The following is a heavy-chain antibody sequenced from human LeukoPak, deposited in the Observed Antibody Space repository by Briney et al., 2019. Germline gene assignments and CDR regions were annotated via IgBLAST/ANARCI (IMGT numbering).Heavy chain of an antibody. CDR3: ARIGITGEYCSSTTCSSDAFDI. Sequence: GESLKISCKGSGYSFTSYWIGWVRQMPGKGLEWMGITYPGDSDTRYSPSFQGQVTISADKSISTAYLQWSSLKASDTAMYYCARIGITGEYCSSTTCSSDAFDIWGQGTMVTVSS. D-gene: IGHD2-2*01. CDR1: GYSFTSYW. CDR2: TYPGDSDT. V-gene: IGHV5-51*01. J-gene: IGHJ3*02.